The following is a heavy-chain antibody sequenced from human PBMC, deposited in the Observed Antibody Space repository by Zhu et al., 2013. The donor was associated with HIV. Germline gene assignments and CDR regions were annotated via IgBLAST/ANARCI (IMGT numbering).Heavy chain of an antibody. CDR1: GYTFTDYY. CDR2: INPNSGDT. CDR3: ARQAPELGYCTGTTCLSNWFDP. V-gene: IGHV1-2*02. Sequence: QVQLVQSGAEVKKPGASVKVSCKASGYTFTDYYMHWVRQAPGQGLEWMGWINPNSGDTIYTQKFHDRVTMTRDTSISTAYIELSRLRSDDTAVYFCARQAPELGYCTGTTCLSNWFDPVGQGTLVTVSS. D-gene: IGHD2-8*02. J-gene: IGHJ5*02.